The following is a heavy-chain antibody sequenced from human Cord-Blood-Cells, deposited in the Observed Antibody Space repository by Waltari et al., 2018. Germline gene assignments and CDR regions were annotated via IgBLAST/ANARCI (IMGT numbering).Heavy chain of an antibody. CDR2: ISYDGSNK. J-gene: IGHJ4*02. D-gene: IGHD6-13*01. Sequence: QVQLVESGGGVVQPGRSLRLSCAASGFTFSSYGMHWVRQAPGKGLEWVAVISYDGSNKYDADSVKGRFTISRDNSKNTLYLQMNSLRAEDTAVYYCARDSSWSFDYWGQGTLVTVSS. V-gene: IGHV3-30*03. CDR3: ARDSSWSFDY. CDR1: GFTFSSYG.